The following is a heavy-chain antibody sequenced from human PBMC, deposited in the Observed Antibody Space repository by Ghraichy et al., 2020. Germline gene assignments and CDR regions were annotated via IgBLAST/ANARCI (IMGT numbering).Heavy chain of an antibody. CDR1: GDSVSSGSYY. D-gene: IGHD2-15*01. Sequence: GSLSLTCTVSGDSVSSGSYYWSWIRQPPGKGLEWIGNIYYSGNTNYNPSLKSRVTISIDTSTNQFSLKLSSVTAADTAVYYCARDHCIGGNCYSTYYGVDLWGQGTTVTVPS. CDR3: ARDHCIGGNCYSTYYGVDL. CDR2: IYYSGNT. J-gene: IGHJ6*02. V-gene: IGHV4-61*01.